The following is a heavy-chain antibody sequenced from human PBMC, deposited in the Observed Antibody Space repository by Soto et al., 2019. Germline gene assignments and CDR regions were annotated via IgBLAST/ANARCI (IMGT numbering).Heavy chain of an antibody. J-gene: IGHJ6*02. Sequence: GGSLRLSCAASGFTFSSYGMHWVRQAPGKGLEWVAVIWYDGSNKYYTDSVKGRFTISRDNSKNTLYLQMNSLRAEDTAVYYCARDPGGKRGYSYDNDGMDVWGQGTTVTVSS. V-gene: IGHV3-33*01. CDR3: ARDPGGKRGYSYDNDGMDV. D-gene: IGHD5-18*01. CDR1: GFTFSSYG. CDR2: IWYDGSNK.